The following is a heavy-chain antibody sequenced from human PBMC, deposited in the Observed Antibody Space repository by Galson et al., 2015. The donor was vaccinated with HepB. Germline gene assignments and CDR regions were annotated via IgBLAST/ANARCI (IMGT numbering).Heavy chain of an antibody. D-gene: IGHD3-22*01. CDR1: GFSLSTSGVG. V-gene: IGHV2-5*01. CDR3: AHRIYDSSGERFDY. Sequence: PALVKPTQTLTLTCTFSGFSLSTSGVGAGWIRQPPGKALEWLALIYWNDDKRYSPSLNSRLNITRDTSKNPVVLTMTNVDPVDTATYYCAHRIYDSSGERFDYWDQGTLVTVSS. CDR2: IYWNDDK. J-gene: IGHJ4*02.